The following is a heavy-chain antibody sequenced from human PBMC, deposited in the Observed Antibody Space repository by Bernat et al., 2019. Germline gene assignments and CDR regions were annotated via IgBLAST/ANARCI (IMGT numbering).Heavy chain of an antibody. Sequence: EVQLVESGGGLVKPGGSLRFSCAASGFTFSNAWMSWVRQAPGKGLEWVGRIKSKTDGGTTDYAAPVKGRFTISRDDSKNTLYLQMNRLKTEDTAVYYCTSHGSGSYYDYYYYYYMDVWGKGTTVTVSS. D-gene: IGHD3-10*01. J-gene: IGHJ6*03. CDR2: IKSKTDGGTT. CDR3: TSHGSGSYYDYYYYYYMDV. V-gene: IGHV3-15*01. CDR1: GFTFSNAW.